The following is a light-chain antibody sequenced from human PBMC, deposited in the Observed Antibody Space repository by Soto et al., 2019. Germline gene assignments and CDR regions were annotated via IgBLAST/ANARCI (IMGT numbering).Light chain of an antibody. CDR1: QGISSY. Sequence: DIQLTQSPSFLSASVGDRVTITCRASQGISSYLAWYQQKPGKAPKLLIYAASTLQSGVPSRFSGSGSGTEFTLTISSLQPEDFATYYCKQLNSYPQTFGQGTKGEIK. J-gene: IGKJ1*01. CDR2: AAS. V-gene: IGKV1-9*01. CDR3: KQLNSYPQT.